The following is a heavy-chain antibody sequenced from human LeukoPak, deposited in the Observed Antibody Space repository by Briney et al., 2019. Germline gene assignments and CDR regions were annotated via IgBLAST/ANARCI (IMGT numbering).Heavy chain of an antibody. CDR3: ARASYYYDSSGSGVDV. V-gene: IGHV5-51*01. CDR2: IYPGDSDT. J-gene: IGHJ6*04. D-gene: IGHD3-22*01. Sequence: GESLKISCKGSGYSFTSSWIGWVRQMPGKGLEWMGIIYPGDSDTRYSPSFQGQVTISADKSLSTPYLQWSSLKASDAAMYYCARASYYYDSSGSGVDVWGKGTTVTVSS. CDR1: GYSFTSSW.